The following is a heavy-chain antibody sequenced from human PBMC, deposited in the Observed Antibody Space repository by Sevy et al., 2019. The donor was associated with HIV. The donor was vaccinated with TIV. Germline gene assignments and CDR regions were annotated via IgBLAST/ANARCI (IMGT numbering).Heavy chain of an antibody. CDR3: ARDIASVDY. D-gene: IGHD6-13*01. V-gene: IGHV4-38-2*02. Sequence: SETLSLTCTVSGYSINNGYYWGWIRQPPGKGLEWIGTIYHSGSTYYNPSFESRVTISVDTSKNQFSLNLTSVTAADTAGYYCARDIASVDYWGQGTLVTVSS. J-gene: IGHJ4*02. CDR1: GYSINNGYY. CDR2: IYHSGST.